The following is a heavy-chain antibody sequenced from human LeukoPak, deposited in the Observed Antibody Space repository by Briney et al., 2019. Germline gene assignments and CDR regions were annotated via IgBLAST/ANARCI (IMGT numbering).Heavy chain of an antibody. V-gene: IGHV3-23*01. CDR3: ARAGYYDSSGYFGPINAFDI. Sequence: GGSLRLSCAASGFTFSDYAMTWVRQAPGKGLEWVSIISGSGGGTSYADSVKGRFTISRDNSKNTLYLQMNSLRAEDTAVYYCARAGYYDSSGYFGPINAFDIWGQGTMVTVSS. D-gene: IGHD3-22*01. J-gene: IGHJ3*02. CDR2: ISGSGGGT. CDR1: GFTFSDYA.